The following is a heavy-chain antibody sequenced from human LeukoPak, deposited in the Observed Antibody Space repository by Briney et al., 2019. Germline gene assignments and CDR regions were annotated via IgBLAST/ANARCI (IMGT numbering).Heavy chain of an antibody. J-gene: IGHJ4*02. CDR1: GGSISSYY. CDR3: ARVGEGATDY. D-gene: IGHD1-26*01. V-gene: IGHV4-59*01. CDR2: IYYSGST. Sequence: SETLSLTCTVSGGSISSYYWSWIRQPPGRGLEWIGYIYYSGSTNYNPSLKSRVTISVDTSKNQFSLKLSSVTAADTAVYYCARVGEGATDYWGQGTLVTVSS.